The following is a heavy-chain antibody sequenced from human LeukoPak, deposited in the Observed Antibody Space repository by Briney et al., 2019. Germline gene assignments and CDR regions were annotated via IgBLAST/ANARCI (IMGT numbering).Heavy chain of an antibody. CDR1: GGSISSGSYY. CDR2: IYTSGST. D-gene: IGHD5-18*01. CDR3: ARDQGYSYGPFDY. J-gene: IGHJ4*02. V-gene: IGHV4-61*02. Sequence: SETLSLTCTVSGGSISSGSYYWSWIRQPAGKGLEWIGRIYTSGSTNYNPSLKSRVTTSVDTSKNQFSLKLSSVTAADTAVYYCARDQGYSYGPFDYWGQGTLVTVSS.